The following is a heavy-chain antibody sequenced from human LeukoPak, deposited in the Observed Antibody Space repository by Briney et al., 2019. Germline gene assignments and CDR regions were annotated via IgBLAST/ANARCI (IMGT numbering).Heavy chain of an antibody. Sequence: GESLKISCKGSGYSFTSYWIGWVRQMPGKGLEWMGIIYPGDSDTRYSPSFQGQVTISADESISTAYLQWSSLKASDTAMYYCARPGQGLGELSYYFDYWGQGTLVTVSS. V-gene: IGHV5-51*01. CDR1: GYSFTSYW. CDR3: ARPGQGLGELSYYFDY. D-gene: IGHD3-16*02. CDR2: IYPGDSDT. J-gene: IGHJ4*02.